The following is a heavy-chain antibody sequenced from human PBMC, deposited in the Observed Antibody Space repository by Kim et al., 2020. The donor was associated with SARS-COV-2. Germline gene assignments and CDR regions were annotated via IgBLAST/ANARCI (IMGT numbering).Heavy chain of an antibody. Sequence: SETLSLTCAVSGGSISSSNWWSWVRQPPGKGLEWIGEIYHSGSTNYNPSLKSRVTISVDKSKNQFSLKLSSVTAADTAVYYCARGGIVVVVAATPTGGGDAFDIWGQGTMVTVSS. CDR2: IYHSGST. CDR1: GGSISSSNW. J-gene: IGHJ3*02. CDR3: ARGGIVVVVAATPTGGGDAFDI. D-gene: IGHD2-15*01. V-gene: IGHV4-4*02.